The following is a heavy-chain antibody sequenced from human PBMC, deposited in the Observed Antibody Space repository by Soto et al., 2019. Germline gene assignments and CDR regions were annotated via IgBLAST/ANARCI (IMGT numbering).Heavy chain of an antibody. V-gene: IGHV1-18*01. CDR1: GYTFTSYG. Sequence: ASVKVSCKASGYTFTSYGISWVRQAPGQGLEWMGWISAYNGNTNYAQKLQGRVTMTTDTSTSTAYMELRSLRSDDTAVYFCARGAGYSSSWTRYLDALDIWGQGTMVTVSS. CDR2: ISAYNGNT. J-gene: IGHJ3*02. CDR3: ARGAGYSSSWTRYLDALDI. D-gene: IGHD6-13*01.